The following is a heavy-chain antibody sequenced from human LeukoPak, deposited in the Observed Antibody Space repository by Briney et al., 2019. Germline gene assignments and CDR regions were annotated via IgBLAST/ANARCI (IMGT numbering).Heavy chain of an antibody. J-gene: IGHJ3*02. CDR2: IYSSGST. CDR3: ARSDGYGLVGI. CDR1: GASINSGSNY. D-gene: IGHD5-18*01. V-gene: IGHV4-39*07. Sequence: PSETLSLTCRVSGASINSGSNYWGWIRQPPGKTLEWIGSIYSSGSTYYNPSLKSRVIIMIDTPKNHFSLTLSSVAAADTAVYYCARSDGYGLVGIWGQGTMVTVSS.